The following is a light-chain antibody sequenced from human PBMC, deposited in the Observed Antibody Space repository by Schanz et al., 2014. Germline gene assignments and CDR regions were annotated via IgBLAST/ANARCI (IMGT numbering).Light chain of an antibody. CDR3: ETWDSNTRV. CDR2: LEGSGSY. CDR1: SGRSNYI. J-gene: IGLJ3*02. Sequence: LVLTQSPSASASLGASVKLTCTLSSGRSNYIIAWHQQQPGKAPRYLMKLEGSGSYNRGSGVPDRFSGSSSGADRYVTISNLQFEDEADYYCETWDSNTRVFGGGTKLTVL. V-gene: IGLV4-60*02.